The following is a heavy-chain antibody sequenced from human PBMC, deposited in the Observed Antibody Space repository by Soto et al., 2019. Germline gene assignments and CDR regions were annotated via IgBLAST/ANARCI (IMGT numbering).Heavy chain of an antibody. J-gene: IGHJ6*02. Sequence: LRLSFAASGFTFSSYGMHWVRQAPGKGLEWVAVIWYDGSNKYYADSVKGRFTVSRGNSKNTLYLQMNSLRAEDTAVYYCARETRYYDFWCGYYTRYYYYGMDVWGQGTTVTVSS. V-gene: IGHV3-33*01. CDR2: IWYDGSNK. CDR3: ARETRYYDFWCGYYTRYYYYGMDV. D-gene: IGHD3-3*01. CDR1: GFTFSSYG.